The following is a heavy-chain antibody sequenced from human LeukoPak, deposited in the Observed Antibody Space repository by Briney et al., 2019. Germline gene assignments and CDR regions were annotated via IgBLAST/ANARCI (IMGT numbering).Heavy chain of an antibody. CDR1: GGSISSYY. CDR2: IYTSGST. CDR3: ARVGDYALKD. J-gene: IGHJ4*02. D-gene: IGHD3-16*01. V-gene: IGHV4-4*07. Sequence: KPSETLSLTCTVSGGSISSYYWSWIRQPARKGLEWIGRIYTSGSTNYNPSLKSRVTMSVDTSKSQCTLKLSSVTAADTAVYYCARVGDYALKDWGQGTLVTVSS.